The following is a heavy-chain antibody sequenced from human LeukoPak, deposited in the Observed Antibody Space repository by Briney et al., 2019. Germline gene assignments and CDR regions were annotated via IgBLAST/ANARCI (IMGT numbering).Heavy chain of an antibody. D-gene: IGHD6-19*01. Sequence: SETLSLTCTVSGYSISSGYYWAWIRQPPGKGLQWIGNIYHSGNTNYNPSLKSRVTISVDTSKNQFSLKLSSVTAADTAVYYCARGSSGWYVHYYYYYYMDVWGKGTTVTISS. CDR1: GYSISSGYY. CDR3: ARGSSGWYVHYYYYYYMDV. V-gene: IGHV4-38-2*02. CDR2: IYHSGNT. J-gene: IGHJ6*03.